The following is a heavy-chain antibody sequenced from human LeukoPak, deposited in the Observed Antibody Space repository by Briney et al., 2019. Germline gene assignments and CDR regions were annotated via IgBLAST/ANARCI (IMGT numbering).Heavy chain of an antibody. D-gene: IGHD2-2*01. V-gene: IGHV1-8*03. CDR2: MNPNSGNT. J-gene: IGHJ5*02. CDR3: ARGVPVVVPAAPFDP. Sequence: ASVKVSCKASGYTFTSYDINWVRQATGQGLEWMGWMNPNSGNTGYAQKFQGRVTITRNTSISTAYMELSSLRSEDTAVYYCARGVPVVVPAAPFDPWGQGTLVTVSS. CDR1: GYTFTSYD.